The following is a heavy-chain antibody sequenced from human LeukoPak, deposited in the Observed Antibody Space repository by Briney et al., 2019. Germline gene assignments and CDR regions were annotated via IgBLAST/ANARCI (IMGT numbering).Heavy chain of an antibody. V-gene: IGHV3-48*03. Sequence: PGGSLRLSCVASGFTFSSYEMNWARQAPGKGLELVSYISSSGSTTHYADSAKGRFTISRDNAKNSLYLQMNSLRGEDTAVYYCAAKEGTRSDFDYWGQGTLVTVAS. CDR1: GFTFSSYE. D-gene: IGHD1-14*01. J-gene: IGHJ4*02. CDR2: ISSSGSTT. CDR3: AAKEGTRSDFDY.